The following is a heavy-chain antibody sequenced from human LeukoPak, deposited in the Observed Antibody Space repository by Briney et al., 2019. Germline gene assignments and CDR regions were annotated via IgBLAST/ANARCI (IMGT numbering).Heavy chain of an antibody. CDR1: GGSISSSNW. Sequence: SGTRSLTCAVSGGSISSSNWWSWVRQSPGKGLEWIGEIYHSGSTNYNPSLKSRVSISVDKSKNQFSLKLSSVTAADTAVYYCARVGSGSYYNGFDYWGQGTLVTVSS. V-gene: IGHV4-4*02. CDR2: IYHSGST. J-gene: IGHJ4*02. CDR3: ARVGSGSYYNGFDY. D-gene: IGHD3-10*01.